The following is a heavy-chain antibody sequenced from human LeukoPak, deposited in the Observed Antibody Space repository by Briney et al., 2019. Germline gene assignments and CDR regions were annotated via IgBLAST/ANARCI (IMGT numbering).Heavy chain of an antibody. CDR1: GGTFSSYA. V-gene: IGHV1-69*04. CDR2: IIPILGIA. D-gene: IGHD1-20*01. CDR3: ARAVTGTTGNFDY. Sequence: GASVKVSCKASGGTFSSYAISWVRQAPGQGLEWMGRIIPILGIANYAQKFQGRVTITADKSTSTAYMELSSLRSEDTAVYYCARAVTGTTGNFDYWGQGTLVTVSS. J-gene: IGHJ4*02.